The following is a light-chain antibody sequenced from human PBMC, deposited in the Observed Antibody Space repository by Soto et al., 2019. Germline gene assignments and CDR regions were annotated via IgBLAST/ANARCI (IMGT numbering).Light chain of an antibody. CDR1: QSVSSSY. V-gene: IGKV3-20*01. J-gene: IGKJ2*01. CDR3: QQYGSSPYT. Sequence: EIVLTQSPGTLSLSPGERATLSCRASQSVSSSYLAWYQQKPGQAPRPLIYGASSRATGIPDRFSGSGSGTDFTLTISRLVPEDFAVYYCQQYGSSPYTFGQGTKLEIK. CDR2: GAS.